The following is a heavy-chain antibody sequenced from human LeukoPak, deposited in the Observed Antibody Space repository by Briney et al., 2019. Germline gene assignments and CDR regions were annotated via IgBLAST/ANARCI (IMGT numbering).Heavy chain of an antibody. J-gene: IGHJ4*02. V-gene: IGHV1-24*01. CDR1: GYTLTELS. CDR2: FDPEDGET. D-gene: IGHD3-16*01. CDR3: AADGTWGSPFDY. Sequence: ASVKVSCKVSGYTLTELSMHWVRQAPGKGLEWMGGFDPEDGETIYAQKFQGRVTMTEDTSTDTAYMELSSLRSEDTAVYYCAADGTWGSPFDYWGQGTLVTVSS.